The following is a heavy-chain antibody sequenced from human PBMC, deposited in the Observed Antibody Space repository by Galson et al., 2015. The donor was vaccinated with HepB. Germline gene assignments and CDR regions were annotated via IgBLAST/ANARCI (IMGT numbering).Heavy chain of an antibody. J-gene: IGHJ3*02. Sequence: LSLTCTVSGGSISRSDYYWSWIRQHPVKGLEWIGYIYYSGSTYYNPSLKSRVTISVDTSKNQFSLKLSSVTAADTAVYYCARAGSGWFGDASDIWGQGTLVTVSS. CDR2: IYYSGST. CDR3: ARAGSGWFGDASDI. V-gene: IGHV4-31*03. D-gene: IGHD6-19*01. CDR1: GGSISRSDYY.